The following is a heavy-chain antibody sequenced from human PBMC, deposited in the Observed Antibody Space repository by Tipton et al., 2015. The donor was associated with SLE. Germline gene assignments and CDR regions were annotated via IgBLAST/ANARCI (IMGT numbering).Heavy chain of an antibody. Sequence: TLSLTCTVSGFSISDAYFWGWIRQSPGKGLEWIGSVFHNGETNYNPSLKGRVTISLDTSMKQFSLNLMSVTSADTAVYYCASLRFYGDYDLGRWGQGALVTVSS. CDR3: ASLRFYGDYDLGR. V-gene: IGHV4-38-2*02. CDR2: VFHNGET. J-gene: IGHJ4*02. CDR1: GFSISDAYF. D-gene: IGHD4-17*01.